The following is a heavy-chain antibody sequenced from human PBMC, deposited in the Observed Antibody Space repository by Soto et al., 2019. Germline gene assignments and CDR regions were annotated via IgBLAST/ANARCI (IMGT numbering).Heavy chain of an antibody. J-gene: IGHJ4*02. D-gene: IGHD4-17*01. CDR2: ISTYNGNT. Sequence: ASVKVSCKASGYSFTTSGITWVRQAPGQGLEWMGWISTYNGNTNYAQKLQDRVTLTTDTSTSTASMELRSLRSDDTAIYYCARRLYGDYDYWGQGTLVTVSS. CDR1: GYSFTTSG. CDR3: ARRLYGDYDY. V-gene: IGHV1-18*01.